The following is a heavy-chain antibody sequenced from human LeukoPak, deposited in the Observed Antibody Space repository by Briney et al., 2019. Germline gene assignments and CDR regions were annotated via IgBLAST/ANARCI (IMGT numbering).Heavy chain of an antibody. CDR2: IYSGGGT. CDR1: GFTVSSNY. V-gene: IGHV3-66*02. Sequence: GGSLRLSCAASGFTVSSNYMTWVRQAPGKGLEWVSVIYSGGGTHYADSVKGRFTISRDNSKNTLYLQMNSLRAEDTAVYYCAREANAYYYDSGSYFYFDYWGQGTLVTVSS. CDR3: AREANAYYYDSGSYFYFDY. D-gene: IGHD3-10*01. J-gene: IGHJ4*02.